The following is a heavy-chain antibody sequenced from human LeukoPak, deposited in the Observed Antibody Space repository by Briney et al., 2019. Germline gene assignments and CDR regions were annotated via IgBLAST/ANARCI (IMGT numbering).Heavy chain of an antibody. CDR2: INDSGST. CDR1: GGSFSGYY. J-gene: IGHJ4*02. CDR3: ARGWSYYFVY. D-gene: IGHD3-10*01. Sequence: PSETLSLTCAVYGGSFSGYYWSWIRQPPGKGLEWIGEINDSGSTNYNPSLKSRVTMLVDASKNQFSLKLTSVTASETAVYYCARGWSYYFVYWDQGILVTVSS. V-gene: IGHV4-34*01.